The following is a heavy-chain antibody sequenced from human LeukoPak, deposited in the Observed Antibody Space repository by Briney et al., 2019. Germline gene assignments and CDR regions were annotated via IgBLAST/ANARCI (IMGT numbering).Heavy chain of an antibody. Sequence: SETLSLTCTVSGGSISSSSYYWGWIRQPPGKGLEWIGSIYYSGSTYYNPSLKSRVTISVDTSKNQFSLKLSSVTAADTAVYYCARQDICSSTSCYAQSGTDYWGQGTLVTVSS. D-gene: IGHD2-2*01. CDR1: GGSISSSSYY. V-gene: IGHV4-39*01. J-gene: IGHJ4*02. CDR2: IYYSGST. CDR3: ARQDICSSTSCYAQSGTDY.